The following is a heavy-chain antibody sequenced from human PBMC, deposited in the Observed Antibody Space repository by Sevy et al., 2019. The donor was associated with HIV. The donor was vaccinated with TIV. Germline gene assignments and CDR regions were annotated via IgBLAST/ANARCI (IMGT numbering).Heavy chain of an antibody. J-gene: IGHJ5*02. CDR1: GFTFSNAW. V-gene: IGHV3-15*01. CDR3: TTDNYSSSWYLFYGWYSNWFDP. CDR2: IKSKTDGGTT. Sequence: GGSLRLSCAASGFTFSNAWMSWVRQAPGKGLEWVGRIKSKTDGGTTDYAAPVKGRLTISRDDSKNTLYLQMNSLKTEDTAVYYCTTDNYSSSWYLFYGWYSNWFDPWGQGTLVTVSS. D-gene: IGHD6-13*01.